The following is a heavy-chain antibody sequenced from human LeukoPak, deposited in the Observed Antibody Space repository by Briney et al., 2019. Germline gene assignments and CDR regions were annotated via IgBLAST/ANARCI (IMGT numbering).Heavy chain of an antibody. J-gene: IGHJ4*02. V-gene: IGHV1-69*05. Sequence: ASVKVSCXASGGTFSNYAISWVRQARGQGLEWMARIIPIFGTANYAQKFQGRVTITTDESTSTAYMELSSLRSEDTAVYYCARESQYSYGSDYWGQGTLVTVSS. CDR1: GGTFSNYA. CDR2: IIPIFGTA. CDR3: ARESQYSYGSDY. D-gene: IGHD5-18*01.